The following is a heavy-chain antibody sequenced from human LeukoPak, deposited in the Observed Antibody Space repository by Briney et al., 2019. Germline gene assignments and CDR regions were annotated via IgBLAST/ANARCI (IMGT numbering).Heavy chain of an antibody. CDR1: GFTFDDYA. J-gene: IGHJ4*02. CDR3: VKDSGTNYDSSGFLPHFDY. CDR2: LSWDSGDI. D-gene: IGHD3-22*01. Sequence: GGPLRLSCAASGFTFDDYAMHWVRQAPGKGLEWVSGLSWDSGDIGYADYVKGRFTISRDNAKNSLYLQMNSLRAEDTALYYCVKDSGTNYDSSGFLPHFDYWGQGTLVTVSS. V-gene: IGHV3-9*01.